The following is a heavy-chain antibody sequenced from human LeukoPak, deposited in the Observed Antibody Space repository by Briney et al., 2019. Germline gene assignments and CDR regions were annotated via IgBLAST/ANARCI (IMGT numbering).Heavy chain of an antibody. J-gene: IGHJ4*02. CDR1: GFTFSTYA. V-gene: IGHV3-23*01. D-gene: IGHD6-25*01. CDR2: VSGSGDLT. CDR3: AKVAAEAHFDY. Sequence: GESLRLSCAASGFTFSTYAMSWVRQAPGKGLEWVSAVSGSGDLTYYADPVKGRFTISRDNSNNRLFLQMNSLRADDTALYYCAKVAAEAHFDYWGQGTLVTVSS.